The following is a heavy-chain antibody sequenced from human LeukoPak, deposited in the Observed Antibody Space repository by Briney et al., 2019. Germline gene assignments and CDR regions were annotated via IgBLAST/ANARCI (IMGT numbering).Heavy chain of an antibody. Sequence: PGGSLRLSCAASGFTFTTYAMSWVRQAPGKGLEWVAVISYDGSNKYYADSVKGRFTISRDNSKNTLYLQMNSLRAEDTAVYYCARVDYGSGSYYAFDIWGQGTMVTVSS. CDR3: ARVDYGSGSYYAFDI. CDR2: ISYDGSNK. CDR1: GFTFTTYA. V-gene: IGHV3-30*04. D-gene: IGHD3-10*01. J-gene: IGHJ3*02.